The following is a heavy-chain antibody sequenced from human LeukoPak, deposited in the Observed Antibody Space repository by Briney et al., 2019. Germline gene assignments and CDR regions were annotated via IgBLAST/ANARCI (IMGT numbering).Heavy chain of an antibody. D-gene: IGHD3-22*01. CDR3: ARARNYYDSSGYSLYYFDY. Sequence: PSETLSLTCTVSGGSISSYYWGWIRQPPGKGLEWIGYIYYSGSTNYNPSLKSRVTISVDTSKNQFSLKLSSVTAADTAVYYCARARNYYDSSGYSLYYFDYWGQGTLVTVSS. CDR2: IYYSGST. V-gene: IGHV4-59*01. J-gene: IGHJ4*02. CDR1: GGSISSYY.